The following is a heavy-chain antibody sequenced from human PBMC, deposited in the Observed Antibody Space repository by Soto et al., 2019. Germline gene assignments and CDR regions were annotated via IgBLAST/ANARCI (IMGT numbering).Heavy chain of an antibody. CDR3: ARLGGFYQALDT. J-gene: IGHJ5*02. CDR2: IYFAGTT. V-gene: IGHV4-59*08. Sequence: QVQLQESGPGLVKPSETLSLTCSVSGGSITPYYWSWIRQAPGKGLEWIGYIYFAGTTTYNPSLKSRVTMSVDTPENQFSLKLTSVTAADTAVYYCARLGGFYQALDTWGQGTLVTVSS. CDR1: GGSITPYY. D-gene: IGHD3-22*01.